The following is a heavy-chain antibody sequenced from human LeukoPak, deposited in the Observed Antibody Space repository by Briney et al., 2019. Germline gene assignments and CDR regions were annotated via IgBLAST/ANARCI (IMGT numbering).Heavy chain of an antibody. J-gene: IGHJ4*02. CDR2: ISGSGGST. D-gene: IGHD6-13*01. CDR3: AKSRASSGVAPAGYDY. CDR1: GFTFSSYS. V-gene: IGHV3-23*01. Sequence: GGSLRLSCAASGFTFSSYSMTWVRQAPGQGLEWVSSISGSGGSTYHADSVKGRFTISRDISKNTLYLQMNSLRAEDTAAYYCAKSRASSGVAPAGYDYWGQGTLVTVAS.